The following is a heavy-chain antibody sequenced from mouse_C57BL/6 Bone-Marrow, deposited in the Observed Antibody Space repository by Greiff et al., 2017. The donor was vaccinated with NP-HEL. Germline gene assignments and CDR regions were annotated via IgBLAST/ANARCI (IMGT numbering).Heavy chain of an antibody. V-gene: IGHV1-63*01. CDR1: GYTFTNYW. Sequence: VQLQQSGAELVRPGTSVKMSCKASGYTFTNYWIGWAKQRPGHGLEWIGDIYPGGGYTNYNEKFKGKATLTADKSSSTAYMQFSSLTSEDSAIYYCARLGTGSSSYYFDYWGQGTTLTVSS. CDR3: ARLGTGSSSYYFDY. J-gene: IGHJ2*01. CDR2: IYPGGGYT. D-gene: IGHD4-1*01.